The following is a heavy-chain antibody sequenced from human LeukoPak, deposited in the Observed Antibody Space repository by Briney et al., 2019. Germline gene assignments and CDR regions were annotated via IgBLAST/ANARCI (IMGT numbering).Heavy chain of an antibody. D-gene: IGHD6-19*01. V-gene: IGHV4-39*07. J-gene: IGHJ4*02. CDR3: AGERGEEYSSGWYKTNYFYN. CDR1: GGSISSSSNY. CDR2: IYYSGST. Sequence: SETLSLTCTVSGGSISSSSNYWGWIRQPPGKGLEWVGSIYYSGSTYYNPSLKSRVTISVDTSKNQISLKLTSVTGADTAVYYCAGERGEEYSSGWYKTNYFYNWGQGIRVTVSS.